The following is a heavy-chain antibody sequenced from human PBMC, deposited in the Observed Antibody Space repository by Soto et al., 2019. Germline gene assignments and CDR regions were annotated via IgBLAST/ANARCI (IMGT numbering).Heavy chain of an antibody. CDR2: IYYSGST. CDR1: GGSISSGDYY. D-gene: IGHD3-10*01. J-gene: IGHJ5*02. CDR3: ARDMTLLWFGEREQWFDP. Sequence: SETLSLTCTVSGGSISSGDYYWSWIRQPPGKGLEWIGYIYYSGSTYYNPSLKSRVTISVDTSKNQFSLKLSSVTAADTAVYYCARDMTLLWFGEREQWFDPWGQGTLVTVSS. V-gene: IGHV4-30-4*01.